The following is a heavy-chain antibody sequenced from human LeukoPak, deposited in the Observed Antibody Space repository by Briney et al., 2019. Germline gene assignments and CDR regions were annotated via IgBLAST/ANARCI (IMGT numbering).Heavy chain of an antibody. CDR1: GGSFSGYY. CDR3: AREGRVVDTALEVLFDY. Sequence: SETLSLTCAVYGGSFSGYYWSWIRQPPGKGLEWIGEINHSGSTNYNPSLKSRVTISVDTSKNQFSLKLSSVTAADTAVYYCAREGRVVDTALEVLFDYWGQGTLVTVSS. D-gene: IGHD5-18*01. V-gene: IGHV4-34*01. CDR2: INHSGST. J-gene: IGHJ4*02.